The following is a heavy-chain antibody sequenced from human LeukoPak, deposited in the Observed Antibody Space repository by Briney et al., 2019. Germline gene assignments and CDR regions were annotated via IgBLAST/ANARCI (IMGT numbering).Heavy chain of an antibody. Sequence: SETLSLTCAVYGGSFSGYYWSWIRQPPGKGLEWIGEINHSGSTNYNPSLKSRVTISVDTSKNQFSLKLSSVTAADTAVYYCARVLLCCGGDCPPGYMDVWGKGTTVTVSS. V-gene: IGHV4-34*01. CDR1: GGSFSGYY. J-gene: IGHJ6*03. CDR3: ARVLLCCGGDCPPGYMDV. CDR2: INHSGST. D-gene: IGHD2-21*01.